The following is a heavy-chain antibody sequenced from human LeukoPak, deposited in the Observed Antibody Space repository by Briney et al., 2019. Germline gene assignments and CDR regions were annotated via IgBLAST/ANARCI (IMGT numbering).Heavy chain of an antibody. Sequence: QLGGSLRLSCAASGFTVSSNYMSWVRQAPGKGLEWVSVIYSGGSTYYADSVKGRFTISRHNSKNTLYLQMNSLRAEDTAVYYCARVSLYSPYYFDYWGQGTLVTVSS. D-gene: IGHD4-4*01. CDR2: IYSGGST. CDR3: ARVSLYSPYYFDY. CDR1: GFTVSSNY. V-gene: IGHV3-53*04. J-gene: IGHJ4*02.